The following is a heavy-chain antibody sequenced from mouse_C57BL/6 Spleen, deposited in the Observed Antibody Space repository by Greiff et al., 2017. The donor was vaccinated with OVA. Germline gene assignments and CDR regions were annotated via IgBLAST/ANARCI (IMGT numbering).Heavy chain of an antibody. V-gene: IGHV6-3*01. CDR1: GFTFSNYW. J-gene: IGHJ3*01. CDR3: TSLYPGFAY. D-gene: IGHD2-12*01. CDR2: IRLKSDNYAT. Sequence: EVQGVESGGGLVQPGGSMKLSCVASGFTFSNYWMNWVRQSPEKGLEWVAQIRLKSDNYATHYAESVKGRFTISRDDSKSSVYLQMNNLRAEDTGIYYCTSLYPGFAYWGQGTLVTVSA.